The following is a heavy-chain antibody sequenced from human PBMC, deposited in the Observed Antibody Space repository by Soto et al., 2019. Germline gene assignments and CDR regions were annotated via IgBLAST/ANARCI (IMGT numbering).Heavy chain of an antibody. Sequence: QVQLVQSGAEVRKPGASVKVSCEASGYTFTSYDIYWVRQATGQGLEWMGWMNPNTGNSGYAQKFQGRVTKTSDTSISTAQLGLSRLRSEDTAVYYCARRAETNGWDGFGADKYYFDFWGQGTLVTVSS. D-gene: IGHD6-19*01. J-gene: IGHJ4*02. CDR3: ARRAETNGWDGFGADKYYFDF. CDR1: GYTFTSYD. CDR2: MNPNTGNS. V-gene: IGHV1-8*01.